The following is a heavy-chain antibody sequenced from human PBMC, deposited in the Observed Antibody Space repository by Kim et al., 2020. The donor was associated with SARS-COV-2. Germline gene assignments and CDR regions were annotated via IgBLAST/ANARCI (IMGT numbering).Heavy chain of an antibody. Sequence: GGSLRLSCAASGFTFGDYAMHWVRQAPGKGLEWVSGISWNSGSIGYADSVKGRFTISRDNAKNSLYLQMNSLRAEDTALYYCAKIYHVDTAMVPWFDYWGQGTLVTVSS. CDR1: GFTFGDYA. D-gene: IGHD5-18*01. J-gene: IGHJ4*02. V-gene: IGHV3-9*01. CDR2: ISWNSGSI. CDR3: AKIYHVDTAMVPWFDY.